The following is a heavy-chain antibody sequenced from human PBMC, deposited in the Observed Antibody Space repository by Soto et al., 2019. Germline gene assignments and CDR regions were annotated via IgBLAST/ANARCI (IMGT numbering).Heavy chain of an antibody. CDR1: GFTFSDYY. D-gene: IGHD4-17*01. CDR3: ARARWNVPRGGVYFDY. J-gene: IGHJ4*02. CDR2: ISSSGSTI. Sequence: GGSLRLSCAASGFTFSDYYMSWIRQAPGKGLEWVSYISSSGSTIYYADSVKGRFTISRDNAKNSLYLQMNSLRAEDTAVYYCARARWNVPRGGVYFDYWGQGTLVTVSS. V-gene: IGHV3-11*01.